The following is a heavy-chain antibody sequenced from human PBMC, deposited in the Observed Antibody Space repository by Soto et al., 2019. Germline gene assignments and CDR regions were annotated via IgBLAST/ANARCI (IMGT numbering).Heavy chain of an antibody. CDR1: GFTFDDYG. CDR3: ARLYSSGWYGPGRY. CDR2: INWNGGST. V-gene: IGHV3-20*04. J-gene: IGHJ4*02. D-gene: IGHD6-19*01. Sequence: EVQLVESGGGVVRPGGTLRLSCAASGFTFDDYGMSWVRQAPGKGLEWVSGINWNGGSTGYADSVKGRFTISRDNAKNSLYLQMNRLRAEDTALYYCARLYSSGWYGPGRYWGQGTLVTVSS.